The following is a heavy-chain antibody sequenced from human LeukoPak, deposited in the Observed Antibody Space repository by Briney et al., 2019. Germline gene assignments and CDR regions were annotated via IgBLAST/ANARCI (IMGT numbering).Heavy chain of an antibody. CDR2: IRSKANSYAT. J-gene: IGHJ4*02. Sequence: GGSLRLSCAASGFTFSGSAIHWVRQASGKGLEWVGRIRSKANSYATAYAASVKGRFTISRDDSKNTAYLQMNSLKTEDTAVYYCTKTRGDDSSGYYLFDYWGQGTLVTVSS. CDR3: TKTRGDDSSGYYLFDY. CDR1: GFTFSGSA. V-gene: IGHV3-73*01. D-gene: IGHD3-22*01.